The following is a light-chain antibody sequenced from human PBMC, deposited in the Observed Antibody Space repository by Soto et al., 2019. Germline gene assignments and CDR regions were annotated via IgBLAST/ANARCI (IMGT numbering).Light chain of an antibody. CDR2: KNN. Sequence: QSVLTQPPSASGTPGQRVFISCSGSSSNIGSNYVYWYQHLPGTAPKLLIYKNNQRHSGVPDRFSGSKSGTSASLAISGLRSEDESDYYCAAWDDSLSGVEFGGGTKLTVL. V-gene: IGLV1-47*01. J-gene: IGLJ2*01. CDR3: AAWDDSLSGVE. CDR1: SSNIGSNY.